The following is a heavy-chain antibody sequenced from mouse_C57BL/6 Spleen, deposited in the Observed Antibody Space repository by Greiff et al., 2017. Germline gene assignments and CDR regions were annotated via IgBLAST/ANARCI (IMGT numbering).Heavy chain of an antibody. V-gene: IGHV1-69*01. J-gene: IGHJ2*01. Sequence: QVQLQQPGAQLVMPGASVKLSCKASGYTFTSYWMHWVKQRPGQGLEWIGEIDPSDSYTNYNQKFKGKSTLTVNKSSSTAYMQLSSLTSEYSAVYYCARGVRYGNYFDYWGQGTTLTVSS. CDR1: GYTFTSYW. CDR3: ARGVRYGNYFDY. CDR2: IDPSDSYT. D-gene: IGHD2-1*01.